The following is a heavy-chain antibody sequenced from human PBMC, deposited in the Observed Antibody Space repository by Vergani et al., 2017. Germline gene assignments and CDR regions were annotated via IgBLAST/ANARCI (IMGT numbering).Heavy chain of an antibody. CDR2: IKQDGSEK. CDR1: GFTFSSYW. V-gene: IGHV3-7*04. CDR3: AGDQVLRYFDWLPTDYYFDY. Sequence: EVQLVESGGGLVQPGGSLRLSCAASGFTFSSYWMSWVRQAPGKGLEWVANIKQDGSEKYYVDSVKGRFTISRDNAKNSLYLQMNSLRAEDTAVYYCAGDQVLRYFDWLPTDYYFDYWGQGTLVTVSS. D-gene: IGHD3-9*01. J-gene: IGHJ4*02.